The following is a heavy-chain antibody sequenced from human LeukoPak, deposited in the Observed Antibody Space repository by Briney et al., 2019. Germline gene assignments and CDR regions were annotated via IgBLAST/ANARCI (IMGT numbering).Heavy chain of an antibody. D-gene: IGHD3-10*01. J-gene: IGHJ4*02. Sequence: SETLSLTCAVYGGSFSGYYWSWIRQPPGKGLEWIGEINHSGNTNYNPSLKSRVTISVDTSKNQFSLKLSSVTAADTAVYYCARRRTYGSGSLDYWGQGTLVTVSS. CDR3: ARRRTYGSGSLDY. CDR2: INHSGNT. CDR1: GGSFSGYY. V-gene: IGHV4-34*01.